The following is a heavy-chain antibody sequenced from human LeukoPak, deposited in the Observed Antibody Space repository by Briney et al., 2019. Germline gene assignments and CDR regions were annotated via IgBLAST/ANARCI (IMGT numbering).Heavy chain of an antibody. CDR1: GFTVSSIY. V-gene: IGHV3-53*01. CDR3: ARASTIGAAGLFDF. D-gene: IGHD6-13*01. J-gene: IGHJ4*02. CDR2: IYSGGTT. Sequence: PGGSLRLSCAASGFTVSSIYMNWVRQAPGKGLEWVSVIYSGGTTYYADSVEGRFTISRDNSKNTLYLQMNRLRVEDTAVYFCARASTIGAAGLFDFWGQGTLVTVSS.